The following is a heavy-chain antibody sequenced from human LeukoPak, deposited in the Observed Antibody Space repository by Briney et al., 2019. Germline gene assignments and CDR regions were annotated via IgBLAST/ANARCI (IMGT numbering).Heavy chain of an antibody. V-gene: IGHV3-23*01. CDR3: EKWKLVPTTLYHFDY. J-gene: IGHJ4*02. CDR1: GFTFNTYA. Sequence: PGGSLRLSCAASGFTFNTYAMSWVRQAPGKGLEWVSGISASGSSTYYADSVKGRFTVSRDNSKNTLYLQMNSLRAEDTAVYFCEKWKLVPTTLYHFDYWGQGTLATVS. CDR2: ISASGSST. D-gene: IGHD2-2*01.